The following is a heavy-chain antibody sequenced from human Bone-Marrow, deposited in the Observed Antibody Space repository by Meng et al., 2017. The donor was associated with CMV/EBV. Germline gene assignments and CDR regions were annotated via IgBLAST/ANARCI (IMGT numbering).Heavy chain of an antibody. V-gene: IGHV1-69*05. CDR3: ARGYSSSWHYYYYGMDV. J-gene: IGHJ6*02. D-gene: IGHD6-13*01. CDR1: GGTFSSYA. Sequence: SVKVSCKASGGTFSSYAISWVRQAPGQGLEWMGGIIPIFGTANYAQKFPGRVTITTDESTSTAYMELSSLRSEDTAVYYCARGYSSSWHYYYYGMDVWGQGTTVTVSS. CDR2: IIPIFGTA.